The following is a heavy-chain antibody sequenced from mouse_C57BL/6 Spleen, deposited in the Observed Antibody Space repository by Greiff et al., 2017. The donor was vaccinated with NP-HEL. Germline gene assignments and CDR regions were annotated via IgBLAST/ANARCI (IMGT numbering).Heavy chain of an antibody. CDR1: GYAFSSSW. D-gene: IGHD1-1*01. J-gene: IGHJ4*01. CDR3: ARSGCYYGSGYVPYAMDY. CDR2: IYPGDGDT. V-gene: IGHV1-82*01. Sequence: QVQLQQSGPELVKPGASVKISCKASGYAFSSSWMNWVKQRPGKGLEWIGRIYPGDGDTNYNGKFKGKATLTADKSSSTAYMQLRRLTSEDSAVYFCARSGCYYGSGYVPYAMDYWGQGASVTVSS.